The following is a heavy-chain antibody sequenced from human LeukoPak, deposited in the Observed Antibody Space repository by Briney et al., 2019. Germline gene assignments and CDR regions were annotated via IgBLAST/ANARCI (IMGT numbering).Heavy chain of an antibody. D-gene: IGHD3-22*01. Sequence: PSETLSLTCAVYGGSFSSYYWSWIRQPPGKGLEWIGEINHSGSTNYNPSLKSRVTISVDTSKNQFSLKLSSVTAADTAVYYCARGNYDSSGYYSKYYYYYYGMDVWGQGTTVTVSS. CDR2: INHSGST. CDR1: GGSFSSYY. CDR3: ARGNYDSSGYYSKYYYYYYGMDV. J-gene: IGHJ6*02. V-gene: IGHV4-34*01.